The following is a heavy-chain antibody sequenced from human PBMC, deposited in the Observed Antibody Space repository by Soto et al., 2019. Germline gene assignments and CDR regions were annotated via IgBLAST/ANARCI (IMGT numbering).Heavy chain of an antibody. Sequence: QVQLVQSGAEVKKPGASVKVSCKASGYTFTSYGISWVRQAPGQGLEWMGWISAYNGNTNYAQKLQGRVTMTTDTSXSXXYMELRSLRSDDTAVYYCARVRYDSSGYYWGVFDYWGQGTLVTVSS. CDR3: ARVRYDSSGYYWGVFDY. V-gene: IGHV1-18*01. D-gene: IGHD3-22*01. CDR1: GYTFTSYG. J-gene: IGHJ4*02. CDR2: ISAYNGNT.